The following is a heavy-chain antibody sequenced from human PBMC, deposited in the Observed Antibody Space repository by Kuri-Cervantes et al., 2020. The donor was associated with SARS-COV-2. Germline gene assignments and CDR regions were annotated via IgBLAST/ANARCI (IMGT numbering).Heavy chain of an antibody. V-gene: IGHV3-21*01. D-gene: IGHD2-2*01. CDR1: GFTFSSYA. CDR3: ARDTPYCSSNTCSDF. Sequence: GGSLRLSCAASGFTFSSYAMNWVRQAPGKGLEWVSSISSISSFIYYADAVKGRFTTSRDNAKNSLYLQINSLRAEDTAVYFCARDTPYCSSNTCSDFWGQGTLVTVSS. CDR2: ISSISSFI. J-gene: IGHJ4*02.